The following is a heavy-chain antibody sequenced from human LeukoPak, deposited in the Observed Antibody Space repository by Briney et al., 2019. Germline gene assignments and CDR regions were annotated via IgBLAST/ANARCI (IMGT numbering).Heavy chain of an antibody. Sequence: PSGTLCLTCTASGVSILGNSNNWVWLRQPPGQGLEWIAAIFYNGNTHYSPAVTSRVAMSVDTVKNQFSLNLNSVTAADTAVYYCARQSSGYYNGWFDPWGQGTLVTVSS. CDR3: ARQSSGYYNGWFDP. CDR2: IFYNGNT. D-gene: IGHD3-22*01. V-gene: IGHV4-39*01. J-gene: IGHJ5*02. CDR1: GVSILGNSNN.